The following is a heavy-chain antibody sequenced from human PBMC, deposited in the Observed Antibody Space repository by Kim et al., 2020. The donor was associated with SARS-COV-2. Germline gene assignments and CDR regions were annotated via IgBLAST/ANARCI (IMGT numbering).Heavy chain of an antibody. J-gene: IGHJ6*02. Sequence: NYQPTLNSRVAISVDTSKNQFSLKLSSVTAADTAVYYCATTGASTYGMDVWGQGTTVTVSS. V-gene: IGHV4-59*01. CDR3: ATTGASTYGMDV. D-gene: IGHD2-2*01.